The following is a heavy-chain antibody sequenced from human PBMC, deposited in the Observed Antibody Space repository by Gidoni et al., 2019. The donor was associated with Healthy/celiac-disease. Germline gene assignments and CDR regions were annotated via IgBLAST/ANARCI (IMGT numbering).Heavy chain of an antibody. V-gene: IGHV1-46*01. CDR3: ARVRIPDYYDSSGYYPPFDY. D-gene: IGHD3-22*01. J-gene: IGHJ4*02. Sequence: KFQGRVTMTRDTSTSTVYMELSSLRSEDTAVYYCARVRIPDYYDSSGYYPPFDYWGQGTLVTVSS.